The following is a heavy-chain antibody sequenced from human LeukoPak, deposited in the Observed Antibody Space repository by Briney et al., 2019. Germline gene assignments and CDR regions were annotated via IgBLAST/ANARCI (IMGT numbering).Heavy chain of an antibody. J-gene: IGHJ2*01. V-gene: IGHV3-30*02. CDR1: GFTFSSYG. CDR2: IRYDGSNK. Sequence: GGSLRLSCAASGFTFSSYGMHWVRQAPGKGLEWVAFIRYDGSNKYYADSVKGRFTISRDNSKNTLYLQMNSLRAEDTAVYYCAIDLTIFGVVPDFDLWGRGTLVTVSS. D-gene: IGHD3-3*01. CDR3: AIDLTIFGVVPDFDL.